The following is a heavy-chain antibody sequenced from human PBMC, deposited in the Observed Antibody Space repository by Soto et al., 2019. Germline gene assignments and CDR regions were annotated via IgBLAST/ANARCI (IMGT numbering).Heavy chain of an antibody. CDR1: GYTFSSYG. CDR2: ISAYNGHT. J-gene: IGHJ4*02. Sequence: ASVKVTCKASGYTFSSYGISWVRQAPGQGLEWMGWISAYNGHTNYAQKLQGRVTMTTDTSTSTAYMELRSLRSGDTAVYYCARDIYGDPGYWGQGTLVTVSS. V-gene: IGHV1-18*01. CDR3: ARDIYGDPGY. D-gene: IGHD4-17*01.